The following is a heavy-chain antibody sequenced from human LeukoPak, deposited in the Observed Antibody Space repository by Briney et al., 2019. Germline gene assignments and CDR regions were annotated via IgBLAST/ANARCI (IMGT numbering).Heavy chain of an antibody. Sequence: GSLRLSCAASGLTVSSNYMSWVRQAPGKGLEWIGEIYHSGSTNYNPSLKSRVTISVDKSKNQFSLKLSSVTAADTAVYYCARDATFLARAFDIWGQGTLVTVSS. J-gene: IGHJ3*02. D-gene: IGHD2/OR15-2a*01. V-gene: IGHV4-4*02. CDR1: GLTVSSNY. CDR2: IYHSGST. CDR3: ARDATFLARAFDI.